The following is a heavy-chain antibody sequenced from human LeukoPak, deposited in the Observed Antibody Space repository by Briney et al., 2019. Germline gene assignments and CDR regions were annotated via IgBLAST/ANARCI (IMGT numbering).Heavy chain of an antibody. V-gene: IGHV3-7*01. CDR1: GFTFSSYW. Sequence: GGSLRLSCAASGFTFSSYWMSWVRQAPGRGLEWVANIKQDGSEKYYVDSVKGRFTISRDNAKNSLYLQMNSLRAEDTAVYYCAREEYYYDSSGFESCWFDPWGQGTLVTVSS. CDR2: IKQDGSEK. D-gene: IGHD3-22*01. CDR3: AREEYYYDSSGFESCWFDP. J-gene: IGHJ5*02.